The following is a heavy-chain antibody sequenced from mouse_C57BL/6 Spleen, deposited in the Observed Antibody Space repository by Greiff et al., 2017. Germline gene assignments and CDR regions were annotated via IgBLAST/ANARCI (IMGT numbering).Heavy chain of an antibody. CDR1: GFTFSDYG. CDR3: AKWARYFDV. J-gene: IGHJ1*03. Sequence: EVKLVESGGGLVKPGGSLKLSCAASGFTFSDYGMHWVRQAPEKGLEWVAYISSGSSTIYYADTVKGRFTISRDNAKNTLFLQMTSLRSEDTAMYYCAKWARYFDVWGTGTTVTVSS. V-gene: IGHV5-17*01. CDR2: ISSGSSTI.